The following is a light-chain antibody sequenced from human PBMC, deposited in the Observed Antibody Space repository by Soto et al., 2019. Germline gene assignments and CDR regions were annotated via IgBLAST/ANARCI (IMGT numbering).Light chain of an antibody. V-gene: IGKV1-5*03. CDR1: QSISTW. J-gene: IGKJ1*01. CDR2: KAS. Sequence: DVQMTQSPSTLPASVGERVTTTLGASQSISTWLARYQQKPGKAPNLLIYKASYLASGVPSRFSGGGSGTEFTLTISSLKPDDFATYYCQQYSSYWTFGKGTKVDIK. CDR3: QQYSSYWT.